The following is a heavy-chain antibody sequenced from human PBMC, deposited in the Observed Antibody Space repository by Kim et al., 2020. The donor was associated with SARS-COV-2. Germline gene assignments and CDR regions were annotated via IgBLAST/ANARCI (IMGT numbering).Heavy chain of an antibody. V-gene: IGHV3-48*02. Sequence: GGSLRLSCAASGLTFSSYSMNWVRQAPGKGLEWVSDIDSSGFSTYYADSVKGRFTISRDNAKNSLYLQMNSLRDEDTAVYYCARTTGTTTYYYAMDVWGRGTTVTVS. J-gene: IGHJ6*02. CDR2: IDSSGFST. D-gene: IGHD1-1*01. CDR3: ARTTGTTTYYYAMDV. CDR1: GLTFSSYS.